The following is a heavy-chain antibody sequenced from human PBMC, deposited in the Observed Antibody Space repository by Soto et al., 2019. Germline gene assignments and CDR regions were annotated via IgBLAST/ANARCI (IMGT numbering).Heavy chain of an antibody. Sequence: PGGSLRLSCAACGFIFTTYAMHWVRQAPGKRLEWVAVISDDGSIKYYADSVKGRLTISRDNSKNTFSLQLSSLTSEDTGVNNCAKGASRRDYSNVRWYDTWGQGTLVTVSS. J-gene: IGHJ5*02. CDR3: AKGASRRDYSNVRWYDT. D-gene: IGHD4-4*01. V-gene: IGHV3-30-3*01. CDR1: GFIFTTYA. CDR2: ISDDGSIK.